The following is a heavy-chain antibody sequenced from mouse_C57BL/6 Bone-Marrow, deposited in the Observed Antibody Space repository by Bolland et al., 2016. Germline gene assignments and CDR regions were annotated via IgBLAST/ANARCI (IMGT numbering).Heavy chain of an antibody. CDR2: PYNGGT. V-gene: IGHV1-19*01. Sequence: PYNGGTSYNQKFKGKATLTVDKSSSTAYMELNSLTSEDSAVYYCAKGSSGAAWFAYWGQGDSG. CDR3: AKGSSGAAWFAY. D-gene: IGHD3-2*02. J-gene: IGHJ3*01.